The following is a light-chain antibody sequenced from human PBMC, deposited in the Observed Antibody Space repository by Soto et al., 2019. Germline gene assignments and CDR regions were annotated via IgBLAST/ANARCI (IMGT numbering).Light chain of an antibody. CDR3: QQYDSYPLT. V-gene: IGKV1-5*01. CDR1: QSINSL. CDR2: DVS. J-gene: IGKJ4*01. Sequence: DVQMTQSPSTLSASVGDRVTITCRASQSINSLLAWYQQKPGKAPKFLIYDVSTFESGVPSRFSGSGSGTEFTLTISSLQPEDFATYYCQQYDSYPLTFGGGTKVDIK.